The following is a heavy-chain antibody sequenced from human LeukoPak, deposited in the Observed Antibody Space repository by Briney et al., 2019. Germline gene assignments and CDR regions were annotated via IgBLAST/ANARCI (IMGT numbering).Heavy chain of an antibody. D-gene: IGHD3-16*01. V-gene: IGHV4-59*11. CDR3: ARFGVDYDMDV. Sequence: SETLSLTCSVSGGSISGHYWTWIRQPPGKGLEGIGQIHYTGNPDYNPSLKSRITISVDTSKNQVSLQVSSVTAADSAIYYCARFGVDYDMDVWGHGTTVTVFS. J-gene: IGHJ6*02. CDR2: IHYTGNP. CDR1: GGSISGHY.